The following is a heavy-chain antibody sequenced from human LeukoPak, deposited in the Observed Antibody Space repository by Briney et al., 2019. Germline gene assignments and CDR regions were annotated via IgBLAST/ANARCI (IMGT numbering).Heavy chain of an antibody. D-gene: IGHD3-3*01. CDR1: GFTFSSYA. CDR3: ATGGRFLEFGY. Sequence: GGSLRLSCAASGFTFSSYAMHWVRQAPGKGLEWVAVISYDGGNKYYADSVKGRFTISRDNSKNTLYLQMNSLRAEDTAVYYCATGGRFLEFGYWGQGTLVTVSS. J-gene: IGHJ4*02. CDR2: ISYDGGNK. V-gene: IGHV3-30*01.